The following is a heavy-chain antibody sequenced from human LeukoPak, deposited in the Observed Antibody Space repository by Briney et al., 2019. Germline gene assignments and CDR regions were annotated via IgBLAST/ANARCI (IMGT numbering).Heavy chain of an antibody. CDR2: INPNSGGT. CDR3: AVIAVAGTDFDY. CDR1: GYTFTGYY. J-gene: IGHJ4*02. Sequence: ASVKVSCKASGYTFTGYYMHWVRQAPGQGLEWIGWINPNSGGTNYAQKFQGRVTMTRDTSISTAYTELSRLRSDDTAVYYCAVIAVAGTDFDYWGQGTLVTVSS. V-gene: IGHV1-2*02. D-gene: IGHD6-19*01.